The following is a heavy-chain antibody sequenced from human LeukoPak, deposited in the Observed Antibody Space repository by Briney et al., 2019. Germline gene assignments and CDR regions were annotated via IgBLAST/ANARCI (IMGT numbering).Heavy chain of an antibody. CDR1: GYPFTTSW. CDR2: IYAGNSDA. V-gene: IGHV5-51*01. D-gene: IGHD5-24*01. Sequence: GESLRISCQGFGYPFTTSWIGWVRQLPGKGLEWTAIIYAGNSDAKYSPSFQGQVSISTDRSISTAYLHWSSLKASDTDIYYCAIINHPDGRVYWGQGTLVTVSS. J-gene: IGHJ4*02. CDR3: AIINHPDGRVY.